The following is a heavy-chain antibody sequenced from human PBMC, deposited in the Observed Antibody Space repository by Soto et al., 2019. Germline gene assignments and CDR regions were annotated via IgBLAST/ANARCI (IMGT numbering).Heavy chain of an antibody. Sequence: QVQLVQSGAEVKKPGASVKVSCKASGYTFTSYAMHWVRQAPGQRLEWMGWTNPGNGNTKYSQKFQGRVTITRDTSGSTAYMELSSLRSEDTAVYCCARGSSSVTTFYFGLWGRGTLVTVSS. CDR3: ARGSSSVTTFYFGL. V-gene: IGHV1-3*01. CDR2: TNPGNGNT. CDR1: GYTFTSYA. J-gene: IGHJ2*01. D-gene: IGHD4-17*01.